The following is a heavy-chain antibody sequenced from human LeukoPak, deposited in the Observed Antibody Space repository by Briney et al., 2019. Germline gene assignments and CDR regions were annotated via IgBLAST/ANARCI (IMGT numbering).Heavy chain of an antibody. CDR3: ARPAGYSSGWYWFDP. J-gene: IGHJ5*02. Sequence: SETLSLTCTVSGGSISSYYWSWIRRPPGKGLEWIGYTYYSGSTNYNPSLKSRVTISVDTSKNQFSLKLSSVTAADTAVYYCARPAGYSSGWYWFDPWGQGTLVTVSS. CDR1: GGSISSYY. V-gene: IGHV4-59*08. D-gene: IGHD6-19*01. CDR2: TYYSGST.